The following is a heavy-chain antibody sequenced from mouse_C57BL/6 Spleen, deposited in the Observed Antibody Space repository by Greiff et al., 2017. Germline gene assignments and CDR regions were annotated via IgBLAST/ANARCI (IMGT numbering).Heavy chain of an antibody. CDR3: TKPPNSYYFDY. D-gene: IGHD4-1*01. J-gene: IGHJ2*01. CDR1: GYTFTDYE. V-gene: IGHV1-15*01. Sequence: VKLVESGAELVRPGASVTLSCKASGYTFTDYEMHWVKQTPVHGLEWIGAIDPETGGTAYNQKFKGKAILTADKSSSTAYMELRSLTSEDSAVYYCTKPPNSYYFDYWGQGTTLTVSS. CDR2: IDPETGGT.